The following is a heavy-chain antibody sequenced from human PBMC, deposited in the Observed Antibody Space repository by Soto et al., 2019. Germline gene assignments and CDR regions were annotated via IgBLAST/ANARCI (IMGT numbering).Heavy chain of an antibody. D-gene: IGHD3-22*01. J-gene: IGHJ6*01. Sequence: ASETLSLTCAVSGGSISSGGYSWSWIRQPPGKCLEWSGYIYHSGSTCYNPSRKSRVTISVDRSKNQFSLKVSSVTAAETAVYYWPIPNYYYDSSGYYLDYYYYYGIDVWGQGATVTVSS. CDR2: IYHSGST. CDR1: GGSISSGGYS. V-gene: IGHV4-30-2*01. CDR3: PIPNYYYDSSGYYLDYYYYYGIDV.